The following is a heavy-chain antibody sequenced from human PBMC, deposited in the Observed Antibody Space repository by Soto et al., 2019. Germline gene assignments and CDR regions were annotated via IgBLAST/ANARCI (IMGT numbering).Heavy chain of an antibody. D-gene: IGHD3-3*01. Sequence: SETLSLTCTVSGGSISSSSYYWGWIRQPPGKGLEWIGSIYYSGSTYYNPSLKSRVTISVDTSKNQFSLKLSSVTAADTAVYYCASPDFGVVITRARGYLYWGQGTLVTVSS. CDR2: IYYSGST. CDR1: GGSISSSSYY. J-gene: IGHJ4*02. CDR3: ASPDFGVVITRARGYLY. V-gene: IGHV4-39*01.